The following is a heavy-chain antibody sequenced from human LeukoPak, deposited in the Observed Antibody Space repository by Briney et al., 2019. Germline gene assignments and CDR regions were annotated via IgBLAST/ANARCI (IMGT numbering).Heavy chain of an antibody. J-gene: IGHJ4*02. D-gene: IGHD5-18*01. CDR2: INHSGST. V-gene: IGHV4-34*01. CDR3: ARHLQYSYGQNDY. CDR1: GGSFSGYY. Sequence: SETLSLTCAVYGGSFSGYYWSWIRQPPGKGLEWIGEINHSGSTNYNPSLKSRVTISLDTSKNQFSLKLSSVTAADTAVYYCARHLQYSYGQNDYWGQGTLVTVSS.